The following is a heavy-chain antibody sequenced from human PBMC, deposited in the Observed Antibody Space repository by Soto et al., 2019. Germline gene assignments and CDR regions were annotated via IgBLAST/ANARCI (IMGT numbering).Heavy chain of an antibody. Sequence: QVQLVQSGAEVKKPGSSGKVSCKAAGGTFRSYAISWVRQAPGQGLEWRGGSIPIFGTANYAQKFQGRVTITADESTSTAYMELSSLRSEDTDVYYCARPATVTTNDYYYFYGMDVWGQGTTVTVSS. D-gene: IGHD4-17*01. CDR1: GGTFRSYA. CDR2: SIPIFGTA. CDR3: ARPATVTTNDYYYFYGMDV. V-gene: IGHV1-69*01. J-gene: IGHJ6*02.